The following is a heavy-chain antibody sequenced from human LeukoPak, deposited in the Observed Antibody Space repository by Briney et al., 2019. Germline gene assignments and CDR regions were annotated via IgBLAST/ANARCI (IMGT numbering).Heavy chain of an antibody. V-gene: IGHV1-18*01. D-gene: IGHD2-2*01. CDR2: ISAFNGNT. CDR3: GRDQGAVPVTRVDP. J-gene: IGHJ5*02. CDR1: GYTFISYG. Sequence: ASVTVSCTASGYTFISYGISWVRQAPGQGLEWMGWISAFNGNTNYAQKFQGRVSMTTDTSTTTAYMELRSLRSDDTAVYYCGRDQGAVPVTRVDPWGQGTLVTVSS.